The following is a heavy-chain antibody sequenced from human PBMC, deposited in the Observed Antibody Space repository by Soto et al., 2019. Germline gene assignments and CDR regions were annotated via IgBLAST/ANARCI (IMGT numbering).Heavy chain of an antibody. V-gene: IGHV6-1*01. CDR2: TYYRSKWYN. CDR1: GDSVSSNSAA. Sequence: PSQTRSLTCVISGDSVSSNSAAWKWIRQSTSRGLEWLGRTYYRSKWYNDYAVSMKSRITINPDTTKNQFSLQLNSVTPEDTAVYYCARENDYYYGMDVWGQGTTVTVSS. J-gene: IGHJ6*02. CDR3: ARENDYYYGMDV.